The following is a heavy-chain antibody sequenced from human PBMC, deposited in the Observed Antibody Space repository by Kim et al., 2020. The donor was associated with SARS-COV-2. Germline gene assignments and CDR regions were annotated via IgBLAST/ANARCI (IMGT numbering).Heavy chain of an antibody. Sequence: GGSLRLSCAASGFTFSSYGMHWVRQAPGKGLEWVAVIWYDGSNKYYADSVKGRFTISRDNSKNTLYLQMNSLRAEDTAVYYCARDGAYYDFWSGYFNYYYYGMDVWGQGTTVTVSS. J-gene: IGHJ6*02. D-gene: IGHD3-3*01. CDR1: GFTFSSYG. V-gene: IGHV3-33*01. CDR2: IWYDGSNK. CDR3: ARDGAYYDFWSGYFNYYYYGMDV.